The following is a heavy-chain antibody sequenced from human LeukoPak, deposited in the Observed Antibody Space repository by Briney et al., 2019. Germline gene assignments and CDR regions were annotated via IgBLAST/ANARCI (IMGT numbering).Heavy chain of an antibody. V-gene: IGHV3-7*01. J-gene: IGHJ4*02. Sequence: PGGSLRLSCAASGFTFSSYWMIWVRQAPGKGLEWVANIKQDGSEKHYEDSVKGRFTISRDNAKNSLYLQMNSLRAEDTAVYYCATGGSSGWTFDYWGQETLVTVSS. CDR3: ATGGSSGWTFDY. CDR1: GFTFSSYW. CDR2: IKQDGSEK. D-gene: IGHD6-19*01.